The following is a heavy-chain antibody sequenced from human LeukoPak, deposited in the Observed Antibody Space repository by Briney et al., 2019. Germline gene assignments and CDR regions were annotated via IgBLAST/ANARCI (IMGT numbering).Heavy chain of an antibody. CDR1: GGSISSTY. CDR3: ARDHPVGATYAFDI. D-gene: IGHD1-26*01. Sequence: WDTLAPTGDVRGGSISSTYWRWIQPPQGKGQEWTGYIYYSGSTNYNTSFKSRVTISLDTSKNQFSLKVSAVTAADTAVYYCARDHPVGATYAFDIWGQGTMVTVSS. CDR2: IYYSGST. J-gene: IGHJ3*02. V-gene: IGHV4-59*01.